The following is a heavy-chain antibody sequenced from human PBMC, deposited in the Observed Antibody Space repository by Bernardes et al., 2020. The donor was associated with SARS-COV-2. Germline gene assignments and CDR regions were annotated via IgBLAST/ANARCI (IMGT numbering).Heavy chain of an antibody. CDR2: IYTSGST. Sequence: DTLSQAYTVSGGSISSYYWSWIRQPAGKGLEWIGRIYTSGSTNYNPSLKSRVTMSVDTSKNQFSLKLSSVTAADTAVYYCARDIVVVVAATTKHYYYYGMDVWGQGTTVTVSS. V-gene: IGHV4-4*07. J-gene: IGHJ6*02. CDR3: ARDIVVVVAATTKHYYYYGMDV. D-gene: IGHD2-15*01. CDR1: GGSISSYY.